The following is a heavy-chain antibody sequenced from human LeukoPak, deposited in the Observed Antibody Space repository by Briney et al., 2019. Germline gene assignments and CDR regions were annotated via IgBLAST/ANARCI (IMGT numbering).Heavy chain of an antibody. CDR1: GGSISSYY. Sequence: SETLSLTCTVSGGSISSYYWSWIRQPPGKGLEWIGEINHSGSTNYNPSLKSRVTISVDTSKNQFSLKLSSVTAADTAVYYCARTSSSGWFGNWYFDLWGRGTLVTVSS. CDR3: ARTSSSGWFGNWYFDL. D-gene: IGHD6-19*01. CDR2: INHSGST. V-gene: IGHV4-34*01. J-gene: IGHJ2*01.